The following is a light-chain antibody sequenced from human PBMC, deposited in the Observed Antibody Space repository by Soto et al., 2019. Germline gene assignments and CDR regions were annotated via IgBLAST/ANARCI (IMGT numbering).Light chain of an antibody. CDR3: QQYTGPPTT. V-gene: IGKV3-20*01. Sequence: EIVLTQSPGTLSLSPGERATLSCRASQSLTSDYLAWYQQKPGQTPRLLIHGASSRATGIPDRFSGSGSGTDFTLTISRLEPEDFAVYYCQQYTGPPTTFGQGTRLEIK. CDR2: GAS. CDR1: QSLTSDY. J-gene: IGKJ5*01.